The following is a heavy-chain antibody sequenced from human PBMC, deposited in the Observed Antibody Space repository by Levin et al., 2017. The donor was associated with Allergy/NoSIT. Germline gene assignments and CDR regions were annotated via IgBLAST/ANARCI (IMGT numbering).Heavy chain of an antibody. CDR2: MNPNSGNT. V-gene: IGHV1-8*01. J-gene: IGHJ3*02. Sequence: ASVKVSCKASGYTFTSYDINWVRQATGQGLEWMGWMNPNSGNTGYAQKFQGRVTMTRNTSISTAYMELSSLRSEDTAVYYCARVLGGYNPENDAFDSWGQGTMVTVSS. D-gene: IGHD1-1*01. CDR3: ARVLGGYNPENDAFDS. CDR1: GYTFTSYD.